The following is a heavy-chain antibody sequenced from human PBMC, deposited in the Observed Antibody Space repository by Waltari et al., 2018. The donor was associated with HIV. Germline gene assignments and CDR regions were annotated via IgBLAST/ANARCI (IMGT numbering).Heavy chain of an antibody. D-gene: IGHD1-1*01. V-gene: IGHV3-30*18. J-gene: IGHJ6*02. CDR2: ISFDGTNK. CDR3: AKDSAGATSYYYYVMDV. CDR1: GFIFNNFG. Sequence: SGFIFNNFGMHWVRQAPGKGLEWVAVISFDGTNKYYADSVKGRFTVSRDKSKNTLFLQMNSLRAEDTALYYCAKDSAGATSYYYYVMDVWGQGTTVTVSS.